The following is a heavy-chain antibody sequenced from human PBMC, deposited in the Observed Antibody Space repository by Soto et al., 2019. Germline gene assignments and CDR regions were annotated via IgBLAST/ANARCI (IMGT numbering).Heavy chain of an antibody. Sequence: EVQLVESGGGLVQPGGSLRLSCAASGFTFSSFTMNWVRQAPGKGLEWISYITSSSGTIYYADSVKGRFTISRYNAKNSLYLQMNSPRAEGTAVYYCARGGGSSSWNLASWGQGTRVTVSS. CDR2: ITSSSGTI. J-gene: IGHJ4*02. V-gene: IGHV3-48*01. D-gene: IGHD6-13*01. CDR3: ARGGGSSSWNLAS. CDR1: GFTFSSFT.